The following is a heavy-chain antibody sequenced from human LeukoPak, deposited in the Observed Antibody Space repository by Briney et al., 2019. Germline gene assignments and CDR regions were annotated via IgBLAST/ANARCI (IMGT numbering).Heavy chain of an antibody. CDR2: IYYSGST. CDR1: GGSISSTGYY. V-gene: IGHV4-39*02. Sequence: SETLSLTCTVSGGSISSTGYYWGWIRQPPGKGLEWIGSIYYSGSTYYNPSLKSRVTISVDTSKNKFSLKLSSVTAADTAVYYCARDNDSRDPPHFDYWGQGTLVTVSS. D-gene: IGHD3-16*01. CDR3: ARDNDSRDPPHFDY. J-gene: IGHJ4*02.